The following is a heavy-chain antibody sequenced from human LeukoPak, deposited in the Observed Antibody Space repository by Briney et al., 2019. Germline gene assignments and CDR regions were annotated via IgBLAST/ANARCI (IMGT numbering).Heavy chain of an antibody. Sequence: GGSLRLSCVVSGFTFTSYGVHWVRQAPGKGLEWVAFIRHDGSYKDYADSVKGRFTISRDNSKNTLFLQMNSLRAEDTAIYYCAKGTKGFDYWGQGTLVTVSS. V-gene: IGHV3-30*02. J-gene: IGHJ4*02. CDR3: AKGTKGFDY. CDR1: GFTFTSYG. CDR2: IRHDGSYK.